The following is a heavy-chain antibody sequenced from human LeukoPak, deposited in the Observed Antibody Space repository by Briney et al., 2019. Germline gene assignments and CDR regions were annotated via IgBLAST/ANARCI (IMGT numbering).Heavy chain of an antibody. J-gene: IGHJ4*02. V-gene: IGHV3-23*01. Sequence: PGGSLRLSCATSGFTFSSYPMSWVRQAPGKGLEWVSGLSISGDNTYYADSVKGRFTISRDNSKNTLSLQMNSLRAEDTAVYYCAETFDYWGQGTLVTVSS. CDR1: GFTFSSYP. CDR2: LSISGDNT. CDR3: AETFDY.